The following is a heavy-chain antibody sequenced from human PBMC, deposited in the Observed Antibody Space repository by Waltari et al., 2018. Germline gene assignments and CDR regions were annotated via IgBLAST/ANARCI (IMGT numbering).Heavy chain of an antibody. CDR2: ISSSSSTR. D-gene: IGHD2-15*01. J-gene: IGHJ5*02. Sequence: EVQLVESGGGLVQPGGSLRLSCAASGFTFSSYSMTWVRQAPGKGLEWVSYISSSSSTRYYADSVKGRFTISRDNAKNSLYLQMNSLRAEDTAVDYCARRPILYLSLDNWFDPWGQGTLVTVSS. V-gene: IGHV3-48*01. CDR3: ARRPILYLSLDNWFDP. CDR1: GFTFSSYS.